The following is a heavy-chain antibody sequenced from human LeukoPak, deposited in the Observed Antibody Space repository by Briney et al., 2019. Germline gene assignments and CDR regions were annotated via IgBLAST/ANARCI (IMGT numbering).Heavy chain of an antibody. CDR1: GFTFSDYY. V-gene: IGHV3-11*06. J-gene: IGHJ4*02. CDR3: ARVEQLWSLFDY. Sequence: GGSLRLSCAASGFTFSDYYMSWIRQAPGKGLEWVSYISSSSSYTNYAASVKGRFTISRDNAKNSLYLQMNSLRAEDTAVYYCARVEQLWSLFDYWGQGTLVTVSS. CDR2: ISSSSSYT. D-gene: IGHD5-18*01.